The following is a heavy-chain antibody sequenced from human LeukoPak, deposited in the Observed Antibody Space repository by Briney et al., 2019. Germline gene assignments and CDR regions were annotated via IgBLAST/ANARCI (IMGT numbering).Heavy chain of an antibody. D-gene: IGHD3-9*01. Sequence: GGSLRPSCAASGFTFSSSAMHWVRQASGEGLEWVGRIRSKANSYATAYDASVKGRLTISRDDSKNTAYLQMNSLKTEDTAVYYCTPSLYDILTGSDYWGQGTLVTVSS. J-gene: IGHJ4*02. CDR1: GFTFSSSA. CDR3: TPSLYDILTGSDY. V-gene: IGHV3-73*01. CDR2: IRSKANSYAT.